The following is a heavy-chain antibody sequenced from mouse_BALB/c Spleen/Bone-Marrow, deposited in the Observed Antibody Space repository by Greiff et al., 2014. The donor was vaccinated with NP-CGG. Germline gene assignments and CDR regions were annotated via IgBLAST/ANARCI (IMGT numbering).Heavy chain of an antibody. J-gene: IGHJ2*01. CDR1: GFTFSSFG. Sequence: EVHLVEPGGGLVQPGGSRKLSCAASGFTFSSFGMHWVRQAPEKGLEWVAYISSGSSTIYYADTVMGRFTISRDNPKNTLFLQMTSLRSEDTAMYYCVRSGSSSGYFDYWGQGTTLTVSS. CDR2: ISSGSSTI. CDR3: VRSGSSSGYFDY. V-gene: IGHV5-17*02. D-gene: IGHD1-1*01.